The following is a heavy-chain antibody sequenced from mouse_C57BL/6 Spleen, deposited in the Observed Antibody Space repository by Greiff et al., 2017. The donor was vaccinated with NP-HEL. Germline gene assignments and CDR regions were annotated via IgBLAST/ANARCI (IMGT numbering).Heavy chain of an antibody. D-gene: IGHD1-1*01. Sequence: QVQLKQSGPGLVQPSQSLSITCTVSGFSLTSSGVHWVRQSPGKGLEWLGVIWRGGSTDYNAAFLSRLSITKDNSKSQVFFQMNSLQADDTAIYYWAKNYGISLDYCDYGGQGTTLTVSS. CDR1: GFSLTSSG. J-gene: IGHJ2*01. CDR3: AKNYGISLDYCDY. CDR2: IWRGGST. V-gene: IGHV2-5*01.